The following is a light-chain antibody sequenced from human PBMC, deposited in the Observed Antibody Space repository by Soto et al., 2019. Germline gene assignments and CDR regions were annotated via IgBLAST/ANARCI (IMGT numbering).Light chain of an antibody. CDR3: QQCYSSPLT. V-gene: IGKV1-39*01. CDR1: QGIGSS. CDR2: GAS. J-gene: IGKJ4*01. Sequence: EIEMTQSPSSLSASLGERVTITCRASQGIGSSLTCYQQKPGQAPKLLIYGASSLPTGVPSRFSGSGSGTDFTLTISSLQPEDFAIYYCQQCYSSPLTFGGGTKVDIK.